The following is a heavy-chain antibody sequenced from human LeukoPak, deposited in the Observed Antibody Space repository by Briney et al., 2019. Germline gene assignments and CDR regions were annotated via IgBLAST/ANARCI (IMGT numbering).Heavy chain of an antibody. CDR3: VRDLLWAFDI. CDR2: ITSDSSAM. J-gene: IGHJ3*02. Sequence: GGSLRLSCAASGFTFSSYEMNWVRQAPGKGLEWISYITSDSSAMSYADSVKGRFTISRDNAKNSLYLHMKSLSDEDTAMYFCVRDLLWAFDIWGQGTMVTVSS. D-gene: IGHD2-21*01. V-gene: IGHV3-48*02. CDR1: GFTFSSYE.